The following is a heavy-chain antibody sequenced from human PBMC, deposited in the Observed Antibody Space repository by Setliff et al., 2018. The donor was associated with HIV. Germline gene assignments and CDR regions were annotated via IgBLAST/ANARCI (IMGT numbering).Heavy chain of an antibody. CDR2: LNPTSGNT. CDR3: ARNSFPRAVTGTGPLFDN. Sequence: GASVKVSCKASGYTFTSLDINWVRQATGQGPEWMGWLNPTSGNTGSAQRFQGRVTMTTDTSTNTAYMEVRSLRSDDTAVYYCARNSFPRAVTGTGPLFDNWGQGTLVTVSS. CDR1: GYTFTSLD. D-gene: IGHD6-19*01. V-gene: IGHV1-8*01. J-gene: IGHJ4*02.